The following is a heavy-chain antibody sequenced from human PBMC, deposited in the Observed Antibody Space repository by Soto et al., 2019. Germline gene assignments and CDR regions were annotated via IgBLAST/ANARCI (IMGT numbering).Heavy chain of an antibody. J-gene: IGHJ6*02. V-gene: IGHV1-69*08. D-gene: IGHD6-13*01. CDR1: GGTFSSYT. CDR2: IIPILGIA. CDR3: ARESQQLVPRYYYGMDV. Sequence: QVQLVQSGAEVKKPGSSVKVSCKASGGTFSSYTISWVRQAPGQGLEWMGRIIPILGIANYAQKFQGRVTLTAXXPXSXXYMEISRLRSEDTAVYYCARESQQLVPRYYYGMDVWGQGTTVTVSS.